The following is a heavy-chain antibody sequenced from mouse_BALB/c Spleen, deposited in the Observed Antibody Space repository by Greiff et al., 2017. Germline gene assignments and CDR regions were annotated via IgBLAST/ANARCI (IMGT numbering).Heavy chain of an antibody. Sequence: EVKLQESGPGLVKPSQSLSLTCSVTGYSITSGYYWNWIRQFPGNKLEWMGYISYDGSNNYNPSLKNRISITRDTSKNQFFLKLNSVTTEDTATYYCARGGMITPFDYWGQGTTLTVSS. V-gene: IGHV3-6*02. D-gene: IGHD2-4*01. J-gene: IGHJ2*01. CDR1: GYSITSGYY. CDR3: ARGGMITPFDY. CDR2: ISYDGSN.